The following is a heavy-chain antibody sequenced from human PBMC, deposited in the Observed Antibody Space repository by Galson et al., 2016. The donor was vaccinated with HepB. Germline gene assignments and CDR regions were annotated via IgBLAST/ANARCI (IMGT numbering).Heavy chain of an antibody. V-gene: IGHV4-61*01. J-gene: IGHJ4*02. CDR1: GGSVSSDTYY. Sequence: SETLSLTCTVSGGSVSSDTYYWSWIRQPPGKGLEWIGYVYYSGTTNYNPSLKSRLTISLDTSKNQFSLKLSSVTAADTAVYFCARGGQWLGDHIWGQGTLVTVSS. CDR2: VYYSGTT. CDR3: ARGGQWLGDHI. D-gene: IGHD3-10*01.